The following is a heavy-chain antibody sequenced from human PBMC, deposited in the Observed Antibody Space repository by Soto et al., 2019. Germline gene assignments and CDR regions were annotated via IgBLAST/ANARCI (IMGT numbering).Heavy chain of an antibody. Sequence: QVQLVQSGPEVKKTGTSVKVPCKASGGTFSSRAIRWGRQAPGQGLEWMGGIIPVFGLVNYAEKFQDRVTITADESKGTVYMELSSLRSEDTALYYCANSRGGTFLGYHGMDIWGQGTTVSVSS. CDR2: IIPVFGLV. CDR1: GGTFSSRA. J-gene: IGHJ6*02. D-gene: IGHD3-16*01. V-gene: IGHV1-69*01. CDR3: ANSRGGTFLGYHGMDI.